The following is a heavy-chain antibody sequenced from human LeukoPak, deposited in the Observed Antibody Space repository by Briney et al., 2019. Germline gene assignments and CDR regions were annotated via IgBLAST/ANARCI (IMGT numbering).Heavy chain of an antibody. Sequence: PSETLSLTCAVYGGSFSGYYWSWVRQPPGKWLEWIGEINHSGSTNYNPSLKSRVTISVDTSKNQFSLKLSSVTAADTAVYYCARGKYYYDSSGYYYVSPWGQGTLVTVSS. D-gene: IGHD3-22*01. V-gene: IGHV4-34*01. CDR3: ARGKYYYDSSGYYYVSP. J-gene: IGHJ5*02. CDR1: GGSFSGYY. CDR2: INHSGST.